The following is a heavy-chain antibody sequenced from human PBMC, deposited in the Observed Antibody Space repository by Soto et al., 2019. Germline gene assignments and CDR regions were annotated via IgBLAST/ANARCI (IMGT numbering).Heavy chain of an antibody. V-gene: IGHV3-30*18. D-gene: IGHD5-12*01. CDR2: ISYDGSNK. CDR1: GFTFSSYG. Sequence: GGSLRLSCAASGFTFSSYGMHWVRQAPGKGLEWVAVISYDGSNKYYADSVKGRFTISRDNSKNTLYLQMNSLRAEDTAVYYCAKARLVATFDYWGQGTLVTVSS. CDR3: AKARLVATFDY. J-gene: IGHJ4*02.